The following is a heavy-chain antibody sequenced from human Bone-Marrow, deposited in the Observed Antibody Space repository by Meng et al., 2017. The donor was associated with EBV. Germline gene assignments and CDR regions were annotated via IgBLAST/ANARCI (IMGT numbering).Heavy chain of an antibody. D-gene: IGHD1-26*01. Sequence: QVQLVQSGAEVKXPXASVKVSXKASGGTFSSYAISWVRQAPGQGLEWMGGIIPIFGTANYAQKFQGRVTITADESTSTAYMELSSLRSEDTAVYYCAATWMGGSYPFDYWGQGTLVIVSS. CDR1: GGTFSSYA. CDR3: AATWMGGSYPFDY. V-gene: IGHV1-69*01. CDR2: IIPIFGTA. J-gene: IGHJ4*02.